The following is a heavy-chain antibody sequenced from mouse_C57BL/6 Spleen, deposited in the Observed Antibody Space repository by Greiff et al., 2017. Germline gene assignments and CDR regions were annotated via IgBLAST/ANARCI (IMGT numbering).Heavy chain of an antibody. V-gene: IGHV1-15*01. Sequence: VQLQQSGAELVRPGASVTLSCKASGYTFTDYEMHWVKQTPVHGLEWIGAIDPETGGTAYNQKFKGKAILTADKSSSTAYMELRSLTSEDSAVYYCTRWGTTVPSWFAYWGQGTLVTVSA. CDR1: GYTFTDYE. J-gene: IGHJ3*01. CDR2: IDPETGGT. D-gene: IGHD1-1*01. CDR3: TRWGTTVPSWFAY.